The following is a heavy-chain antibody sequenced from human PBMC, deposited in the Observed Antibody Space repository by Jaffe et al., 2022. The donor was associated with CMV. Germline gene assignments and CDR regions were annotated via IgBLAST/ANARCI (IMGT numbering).Heavy chain of an antibody. CDR3: ARGGAYNSGINVFDI. V-gene: IGHV4-59*01. CDR2: ISYTGSA. CDR1: GGSTSTYS. Sequence: QMQLQESGPGLVKPSETVSLTCSVSGGSTSTYSWSWIRQTPGKGLEWIGYISYTGSAKYNPSLKSRVTMSVDTSKSHFSLRLTSVTAADTAVYYCARGGAYNSGINVFDIWGQGTMVTVSS. J-gene: IGHJ3*02. D-gene: IGHD3-10*01.